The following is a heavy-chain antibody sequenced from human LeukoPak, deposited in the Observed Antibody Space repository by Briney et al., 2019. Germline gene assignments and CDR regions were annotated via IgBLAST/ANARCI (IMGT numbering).Heavy chain of an antibody. CDR1: GFTFSNYA. J-gene: IGHJ4*02. Sequence: GGSLRLSCAASGFTFSNYAMRWVRQAPGKGLEWVSGISGSGDSTYYADSVKGRFTISRDNSKNTLYLQMNSLSSDDTAVYYCATSSGSYLHSADYWGQGTLVTVSS. CDR3: ATSSGSYLHSADY. CDR2: ISGSGDST. V-gene: IGHV3-23*01. D-gene: IGHD1-26*01.